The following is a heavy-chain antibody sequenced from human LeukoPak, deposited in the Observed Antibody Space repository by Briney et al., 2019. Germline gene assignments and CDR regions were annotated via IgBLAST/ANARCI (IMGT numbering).Heavy chain of an antibody. J-gene: IGHJ4*02. CDR3: ARGPHIVVVTAIDY. V-gene: IGHV3-33*01. CDR1: GFTFSTYG. D-gene: IGHD2-21*02. CDR2: IWYDGSNK. Sequence: LRLSFAASGFTFSTYGMHWVRQAPGKGLEWVAVIWYDGSNKYYADSVKGRFTISRDDSNNTLYLQMNSLRAEDTAVYYCARGPHIVVVTAIDYWGQGTLVTVSS.